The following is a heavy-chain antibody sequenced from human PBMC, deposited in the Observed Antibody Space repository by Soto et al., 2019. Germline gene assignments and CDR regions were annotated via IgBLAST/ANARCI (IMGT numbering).Heavy chain of an antibody. Sequence: QVQLQESGPGLVKPSETLSLICTVSGGSISSYYWSWIRQPPGKGLEWIGYIYYSGSTNYNPSLKSRVTISVDTSKNQFSLKLSSVTAADTAVYYCARAVGGSYYPYYYGMDVWGQGTTVTVSS. D-gene: IGHD1-26*01. J-gene: IGHJ6*02. V-gene: IGHV4-59*01. CDR1: GGSISSYY. CDR3: ARAVGGSYYPYYYGMDV. CDR2: IYYSGST.